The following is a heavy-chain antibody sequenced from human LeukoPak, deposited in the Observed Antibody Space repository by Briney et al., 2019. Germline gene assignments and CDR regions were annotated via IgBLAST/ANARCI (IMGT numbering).Heavy chain of an antibody. J-gene: IGHJ3*01. V-gene: IGHV3-66*01. CDR3: ARERYCGGDCDSFAFDV. Sequence: GGSLRLSCAASGFTVSSKYMSWVRQAPGKGLEWVSIFYSGGDSTNYADSVKGRFTISRDNSKNKLYLQMNNLRADDTAVYYCARERYCGGDCDSFAFDVWGQGTVVSVSS. CDR1: GFTVSSKY. D-gene: IGHD2-21*02. CDR2: FYSGGDST.